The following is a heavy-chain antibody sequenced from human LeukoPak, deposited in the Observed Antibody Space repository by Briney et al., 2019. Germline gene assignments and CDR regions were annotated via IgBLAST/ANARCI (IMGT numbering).Heavy chain of an antibody. J-gene: IGHJ3*02. CDR2: IRSKAYGGTT. Sequence: GGSLRLSCAASGFTFRTYGMNWVRQAPGKGLEWVGFIRSKAYGGTTEYAASVKGRFTISRDDSKSIAYLQMNSLKTEDTAVYYCTKRRSRGDAFDIWGQGTMVTVSS. CDR1: GFTFRTYG. V-gene: IGHV3-49*04. CDR3: TKRRSRGDAFDI.